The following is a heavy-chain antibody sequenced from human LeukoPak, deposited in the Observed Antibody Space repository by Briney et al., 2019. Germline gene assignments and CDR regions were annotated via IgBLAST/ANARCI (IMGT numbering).Heavy chain of an antibody. J-gene: IGHJ4*02. Sequence: GGSLRLSCAASGFTFSSYAMNWVRQAPGKGLEWVSDISGSGGSTYYADSVKGRFTISRDNSKNTLYLQMNSLRAEDTAVYYCAKDRYCSSTSCLAAFDYWGQGTLVTVSS. CDR1: GFTFSSYA. V-gene: IGHV3-23*01. CDR2: ISGSGGST. D-gene: IGHD2-2*01. CDR3: AKDRYCSSTSCLAAFDY.